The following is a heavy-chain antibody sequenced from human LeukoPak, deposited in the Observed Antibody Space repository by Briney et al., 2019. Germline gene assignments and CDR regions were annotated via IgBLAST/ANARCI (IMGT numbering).Heavy chain of an antibody. Sequence: PGGSLRLSCADSGFTFSSYGMNWVRQAPGKGLEWVSSISSSSSYIYYADSVKGRFTISRDNAKNSLYLQMNSLRAEDTAVYYCARESDYDSSGYYGGAFDYWGQGTLVTVSS. V-gene: IGHV3-21*01. D-gene: IGHD3-22*01. CDR1: GFTFSSYG. CDR3: ARESDYDSSGYYGGAFDY. CDR2: ISSSSSYI. J-gene: IGHJ4*02.